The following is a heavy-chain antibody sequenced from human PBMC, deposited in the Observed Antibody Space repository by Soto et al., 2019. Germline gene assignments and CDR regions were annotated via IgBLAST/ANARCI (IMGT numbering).Heavy chain of an antibody. CDR2: IKQDGSEK. D-gene: IGHD3-10*01. CDR3: AREGLEVQGGSYYYRMDV. Sequence: GGSLRLSCAASGFTFSSYWMSWVRQAPGKXLEWVANIKQDGSEKYYVDSVKGRFTISRDNAKNSLYLQMNSLRAEDTAVYYCAREGLEVQGGSYYYRMDVWGQGTTVTVSS. J-gene: IGHJ6*02. V-gene: IGHV3-7*03. CDR1: GFTFSSYW.